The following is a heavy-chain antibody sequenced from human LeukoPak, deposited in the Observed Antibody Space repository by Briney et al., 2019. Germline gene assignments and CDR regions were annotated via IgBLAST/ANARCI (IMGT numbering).Heavy chain of an antibody. CDR3: ARDTASPIVVGSEIDY. V-gene: IGHV1-18*01. CDR1: GYTFTSYG. J-gene: IGHJ4*02. Sequence: ASVKVSCKASGYTFTSYGISWVRQAPGQGLEWMGWISAYNGNANYARKLQGRVTMTTDTSTSTAYMELRSLRSDDTAVYYCARDTASPIVVGSEIDYWGQGTLVTVSS. D-gene: IGHD2-21*01. CDR2: ISAYNGNA.